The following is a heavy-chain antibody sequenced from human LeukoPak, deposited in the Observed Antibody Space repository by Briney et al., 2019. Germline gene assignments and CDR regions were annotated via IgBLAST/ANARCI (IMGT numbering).Heavy chain of an antibody. Sequence: GRSLRLSCAASGFTFSSYGMHWVRQAPGKGLEWVAVIWYDGSNKYYADSVKSRFTISRDNSKNTLYLQMNSLRAEDTAVYYCAREALDYYGSSGYFDYWGQGTLVTVSS. J-gene: IGHJ4*02. D-gene: IGHD3-22*01. CDR2: IWYDGSNK. CDR1: GFTFSSYG. CDR3: AREALDYYGSSGYFDY. V-gene: IGHV3-33*01.